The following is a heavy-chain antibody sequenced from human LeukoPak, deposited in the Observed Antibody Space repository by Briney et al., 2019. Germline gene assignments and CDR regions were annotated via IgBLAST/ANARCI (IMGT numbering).Heavy chain of an antibody. CDR1: GDSVSSNSAA. CDR2: TYYRSKWYN. D-gene: IGHD6-19*01. J-gene: IGHJ4*02. CDR3: ARDIVTSERSIAVAGSLDY. Sequence: SQTLSLTCAISGDSVSSNSAAWNWIRQSPSRGLEWLGRTYYRSKWYNDYAVSVKSRITINPDTSKNQFSLQLNSVTPEDTAVYYCARDIVTSERSIAVAGSLDYWGQGTLVTVSS. V-gene: IGHV6-1*01.